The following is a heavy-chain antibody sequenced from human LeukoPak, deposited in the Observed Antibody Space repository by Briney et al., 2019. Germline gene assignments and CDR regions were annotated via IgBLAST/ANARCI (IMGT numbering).Heavy chain of an antibody. J-gene: IGHJ4*02. CDR2: IIPIFGTA. CDR1: GGTFSSYA. V-gene: IGHV1-69*01. Sequence: GSSVKVSCKASGGTFSSYAISWVRQAPGQGLEWMGGIIPIFGTANYAQKFQGRVTIAADESTSTAYMELSSLRSEDTAVYYCAIGGVVPAAMPVVSLSDWGQGTLVTVSS. D-gene: IGHD2-2*01. CDR3: AIGGVVPAAMPVVSLSD.